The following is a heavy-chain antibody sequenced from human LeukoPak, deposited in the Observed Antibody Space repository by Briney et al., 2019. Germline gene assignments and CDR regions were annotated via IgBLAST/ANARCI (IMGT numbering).Heavy chain of an antibody. D-gene: IGHD2-8*01. V-gene: IGHV4-38-2*02. Sequence: SETLSLTCTVSDYSISRGYYWGWIRPPPGKGLEWIGSIYHSGSTRYNPSLKSRVTISVDTSKNHFSLRLSSVTAADTAVYYCARDWGYCTNGVCYAFDHWGQGTLVTVSS. CDR3: ARDWGYCTNGVCYAFDH. CDR2: IYHSGST. CDR1: DYSISRGYY. J-gene: IGHJ4*02.